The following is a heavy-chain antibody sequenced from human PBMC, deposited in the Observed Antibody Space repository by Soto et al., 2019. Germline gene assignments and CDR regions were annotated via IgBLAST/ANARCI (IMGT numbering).Heavy chain of an antibody. V-gene: IGHV1-69*04. CDR1: GGTFSSYT. CDR2: IIPILGIA. D-gene: IGHD2-2*01. Sequence: EASVKVSCKASGGTFSSYTISWVRQAPGQGLEWMGRIIPILGIANYARKFQGRVTITADKSTSTAYMELSSLRSEDTAVYYCARDRCSSTSCYDVYYYGMDVWGQGTTVTVSS. CDR3: ARDRCSSTSCYDVYYYGMDV. J-gene: IGHJ6*02.